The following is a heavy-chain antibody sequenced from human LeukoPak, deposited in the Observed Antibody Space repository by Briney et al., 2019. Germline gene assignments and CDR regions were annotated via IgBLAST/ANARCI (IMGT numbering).Heavy chain of an antibody. CDR2: INHSGST. D-gene: IGHD4-17*01. CDR1: GGSFSGYY. V-gene: IGHV4-34*01. CDR3: ARGPAYGDSTFDP. Sequence: SETLSLTCAVYGGSFSGYYWSWIRQPPGKGLEWIGEINHSGSTNYNPSLKSRVTISVDMSKNQFSLKLSSVTAADTAVYYCARGPAYGDSTFDPWGQGTLVTVSS. J-gene: IGHJ5*02.